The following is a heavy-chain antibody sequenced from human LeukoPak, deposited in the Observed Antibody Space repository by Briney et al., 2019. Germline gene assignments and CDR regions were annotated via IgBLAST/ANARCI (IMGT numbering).Heavy chain of an antibody. D-gene: IGHD5-24*01. J-gene: IGHJ5*02. CDR1: GGSFSGYY. CDR3: ARGGERWLPNSRCFDP. V-gene: IGHV4-34*01. CDR2: INHSGST. Sequence: KPSETLSLTCAVYGGSFSGYYWSWIRQPSGKGLEWIGEINHSGSTNYNPSLKSRVTISVDTSKNQFSLKLSSVTAADTAVYYFARGGERWLPNSRCFDPWGQGTLVTVSS.